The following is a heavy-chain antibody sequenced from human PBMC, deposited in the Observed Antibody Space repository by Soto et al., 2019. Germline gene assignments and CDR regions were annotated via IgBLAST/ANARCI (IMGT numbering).Heavy chain of an antibody. CDR1: GFSISTSGVG. CDR3: AHRDGNMVRGVISFDY. Sequence: QITLKESGPTLVKPTQTLTLTCTFSGFSISTSGVGVGWIRQPPGKALEWLALIYWDDDKRYSPILKSRLTIPKDTSKTQVVLTVTNMDPVDTATYYCAHRDGNMVRGVISFDYWGQGTLVTVSS. D-gene: IGHD3-10*01. J-gene: IGHJ4*02. CDR2: IYWDDDK. V-gene: IGHV2-5*02.